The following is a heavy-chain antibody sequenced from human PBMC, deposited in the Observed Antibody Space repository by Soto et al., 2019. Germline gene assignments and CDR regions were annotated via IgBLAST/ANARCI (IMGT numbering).Heavy chain of an antibody. D-gene: IGHD3-3*01. CDR1: GFTFSSYA. CDR3: ARDRALRFLEWLLRHAFDI. Sequence: GGSLRLSCAASGFTFSSYAMHWVRQAPGKGLEWVAVISYDGSNKYYADSVKGRFTISRDNSKNTLYLQMNSLRAEDTAVYYCARDRALRFLEWLLRHAFDIWGQGTMVTVSS. CDR2: ISYDGSNK. J-gene: IGHJ3*02. V-gene: IGHV3-30-3*01.